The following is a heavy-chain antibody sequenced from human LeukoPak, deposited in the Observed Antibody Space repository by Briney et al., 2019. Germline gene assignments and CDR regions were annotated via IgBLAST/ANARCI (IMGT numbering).Heavy chain of an antibody. CDR2: IHHSGNS. D-gene: IGHD7-27*01. CDR1: GASVTDYY. CDR3: ARGHWGLQS. V-gene: IGHV4-59*02. Sequence: PSETLSLTCTVSGASVTDYYWSWIRQSPGKGLEWISYIHHSGNSDYNPSLRSRVTTSLDTSKDQFSLNLISVTAADTAVYYCARGHWGLQSWSQGTLVTVSS. J-gene: IGHJ5*02.